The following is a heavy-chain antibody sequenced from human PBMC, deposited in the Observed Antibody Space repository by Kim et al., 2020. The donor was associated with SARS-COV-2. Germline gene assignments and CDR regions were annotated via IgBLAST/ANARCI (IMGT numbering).Heavy chain of an antibody. V-gene: IGHV7-4-1*02. CDR3: ATSSGSLLDDAFDI. CDR2: INTNTGNP. J-gene: IGHJ3*02. D-gene: IGHD1-26*01. Sequence: ASVKVSCKASRYTFTSYALNWVRQAPGQGLEWMGWINTNTGNPTYAQGFTVRFVFSLDTSVSTAYLQISSLKAEDTAVYYCATSSGSLLDDAFDIWGQGTMVTVSS. CDR1: RYTFTSYA.